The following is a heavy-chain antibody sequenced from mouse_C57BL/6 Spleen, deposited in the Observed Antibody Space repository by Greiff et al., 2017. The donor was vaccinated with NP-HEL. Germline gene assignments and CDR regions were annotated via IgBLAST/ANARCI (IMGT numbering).Heavy chain of an antibody. Sequence: VQLQQSGAELARPGASVKLSCTASGYTFTSYGISWVKQRTGQGLEWIGEIYPRSGNTYYNEKFKGKATLTADKSSSTAYMELRSLTSEDSAVYYCARNEQGYWYFDVWGTGTTVTVSS. J-gene: IGHJ1*03. CDR2: IYPRSGNT. CDR1: GYTFTSYG. CDR3: ARNEQGYWYFDV. V-gene: IGHV1-81*01.